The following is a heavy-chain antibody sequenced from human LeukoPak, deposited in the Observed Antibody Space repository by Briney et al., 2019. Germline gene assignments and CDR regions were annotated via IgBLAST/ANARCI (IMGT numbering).Heavy chain of an antibody. CDR3: ARDRYYDSSGYPFDH. CDR1: GFTFSSYG. CDR2: IWYNGSNK. Sequence: PGGSLRLSCAASGFTFSSYGMHWVRQAPGKGLEWVAVIWYNGSNKYYADSVKGRFTISRDNSKNTLYLQMNSLRAEDTAVYYCARDRYYDSSGYPFDHWGQGTLVTVSS. J-gene: IGHJ4*02. D-gene: IGHD3-22*01. V-gene: IGHV3-33*01.